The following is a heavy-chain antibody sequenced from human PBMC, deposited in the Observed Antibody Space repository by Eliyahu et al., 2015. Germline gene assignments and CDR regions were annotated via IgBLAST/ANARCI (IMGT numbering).Heavy chain of an antibody. CDR2: INSDGSET. J-gene: IGHJ3*02. CDR1: GVPFRRYW. V-gene: IGHV3-7*01. CDR3: AGEVQETGAFDI. D-gene: IGHD1-1*01. Sequence: EVQLVESGGALVQPGGSLRLSCSASGVPFRRYWXSWVRQAPGKGLEWVANINSDGSETSYVDSVKGRFTISRNNGDNSLSLLMNSLRAEDTALYYCAGEVQETGAFDIWGQGTKVTVSS.